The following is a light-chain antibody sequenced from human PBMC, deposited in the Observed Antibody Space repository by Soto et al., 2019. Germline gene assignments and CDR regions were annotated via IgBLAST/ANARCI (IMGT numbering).Light chain of an antibody. Sequence: QSALTQPASVSGSPGQSITISCTGTSSDVGRYNYVSWYQQHPGKAPKLMIYEVSNRPSGVSNRFSGSKSGNTASLPISGLQAEDEADYYCSSYTSSSNYVFGTGTKRTVL. J-gene: IGLJ1*01. CDR3: SSYTSSSNYV. CDR2: EVS. V-gene: IGLV2-14*01. CDR1: SSDVGRYNY.